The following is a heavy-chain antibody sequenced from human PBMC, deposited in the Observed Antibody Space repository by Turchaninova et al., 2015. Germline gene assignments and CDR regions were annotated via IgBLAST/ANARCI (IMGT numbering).Heavy chain of an antibody. V-gene: IGHV3-7*03. D-gene: IGHD3-22*01. Sequence: EMQVVEFGGGLVQPGGSLRLSGAASGLPFRDYWMNGGRQAPGKGREWVANIKGDGSETYFVDSVKGRFTISRDNARNSLYLQMNSLRAEDTAVYYCLRGHYTHFWGQGTLVTVSS. J-gene: IGHJ4*01. CDR3: LRGHYTHF. CDR1: GLPFRDYW. CDR2: IKGDGSET.